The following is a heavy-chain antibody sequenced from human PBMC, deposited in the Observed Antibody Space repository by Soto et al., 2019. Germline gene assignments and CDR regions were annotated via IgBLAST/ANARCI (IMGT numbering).Heavy chain of an antibody. Sequence: SETLSLTCTVSGYFISSGYYWGWIRQPPGKGLEWIGSMFHSGSTHYNPSLKSRVTMSVGTSENQFSLRLSSVTASDTAVYYCARGHIVVVPTVGWFDPWGQGTLVNVS. D-gene: IGHD2-2*01. V-gene: IGHV4-38-2*02. CDR3: ARGHIVVVPTVGWFDP. J-gene: IGHJ5*02. CDR1: GYFISSGYY. CDR2: MFHSGST.